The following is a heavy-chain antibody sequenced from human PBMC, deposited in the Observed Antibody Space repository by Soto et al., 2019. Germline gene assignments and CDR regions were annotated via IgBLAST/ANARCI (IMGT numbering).Heavy chain of an antibody. Sequence: PGGSLRLSCAASGFTFSSYSMNWVRQAPGKGLEWVSSISSSSSYIYYADSVKGRFTISRDNAKNSLYLQMNSLRAEDTAVYYCARDLSSSYEYYYGMDVWGQGTTVTVSS. D-gene: IGHD6-13*01. V-gene: IGHV3-21*01. CDR1: GFTFSSYS. J-gene: IGHJ6*02. CDR3: ARDLSSSYEYYYGMDV. CDR2: ISSSSSYI.